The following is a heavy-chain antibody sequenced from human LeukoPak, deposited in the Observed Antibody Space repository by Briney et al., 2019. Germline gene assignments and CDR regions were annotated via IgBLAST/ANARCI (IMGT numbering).Heavy chain of an antibody. D-gene: IGHD5-18*01. Sequence: SETLSLTCTVSGGSISSYYWSWIRQPPGKGLGWIGYIYYSGSTNYNPSLKSRVTISVDTSKNQFSLKLSSVTAADTAVYYCARGLSELWSPLDYWGQGTLVTVSS. V-gene: IGHV4-59*01. CDR1: GGSISSYY. CDR2: IYYSGST. J-gene: IGHJ4*02. CDR3: ARGLSELWSPLDY.